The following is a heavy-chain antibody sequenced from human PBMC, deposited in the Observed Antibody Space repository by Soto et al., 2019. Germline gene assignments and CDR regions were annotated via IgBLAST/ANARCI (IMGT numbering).Heavy chain of an antibody. J-gene: IGHJ3*02. CDR2: ISAYNGNT. Sequence: VLVKVSRKASGYTFTRDGSRRLRQTTGQGLEWMGWISAYNGNTNYAQKLQGRVTMTTDTSTSTAYMELRSLRSDDTAVYYCARVQESRYYDFWSGYYPDAFDIWGQGTMVTVSS. V-gene: IGHV1-18*01. D-gene: IGHD3-3*01. CDR3: ARVQESRYYDFWSGYYPDAFDI. CDR1: GYTFTRDG.